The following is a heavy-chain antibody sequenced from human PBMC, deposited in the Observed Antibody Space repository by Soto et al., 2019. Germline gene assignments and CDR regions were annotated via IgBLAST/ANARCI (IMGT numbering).Heavy chain of an antibody. CDR3: ARGTTWWLPSDAFDI. V-gene: IGHV1-3*01. D-gene: IGHD5-12*01. Sequence: ASVKVSCKASGYTFTSYAMHWVRQAPGQRLEWMGWINADNGNTKYAQKFQGRVTITADKSTSTAYMELRSLRSDDTAVYYCARGTTWWLPSDAFDIWGQGTMVTVSS. CDR2: INADNGNT. CDR1: GYTFTSYA. J-gene: IGHJ3*02.